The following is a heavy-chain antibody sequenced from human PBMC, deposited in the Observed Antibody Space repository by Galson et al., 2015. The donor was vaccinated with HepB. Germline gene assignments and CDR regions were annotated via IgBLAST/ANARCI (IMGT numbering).Heavy chain of an antibody. Sequence: CAISGDSVSSNSAAWNWIRQSPSRGLEWLGRTYYRSKWYNEYALSVKGRITINPDTSKNQFSLQLNSVTPEDTAVYYFARAQKYSGRIFDYWGQGTLVTVSS. J-gene: IGHJ4*02. D-gene: IGHD1-26*01. CDR3: ARAQKYSGRIFDY. V-gene: IGHV6-1*01. CDR1: GDSVSSNSAA. CDR2: TYYRSKWYN.